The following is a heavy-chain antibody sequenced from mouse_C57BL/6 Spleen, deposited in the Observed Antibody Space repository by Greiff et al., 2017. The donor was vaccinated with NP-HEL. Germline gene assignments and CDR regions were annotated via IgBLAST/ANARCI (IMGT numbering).Heavy chain of an antibody. V-gene: IGHV1-72*01. CDR2: IDPNSGGT. J-gene: IGHJ2*01. D-gene: IGHD2-4*01. CDR1: GYTFTSYW. CDR3: ARYEYDGYFDY. Sequence: QVQLQQPGAELVKPGASVKLSCKASGYTFTSYWMHWVKQRPGRGREWIGRIDPNSGGTKYKEKFKSKATLTVDKPSSTAYMQLSSLTSEDSAVYYCARYEYDGYFDYWGQGTTLTVSS.